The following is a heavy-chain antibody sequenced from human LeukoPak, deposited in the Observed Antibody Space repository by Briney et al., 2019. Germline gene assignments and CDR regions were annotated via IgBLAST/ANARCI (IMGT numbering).Heavy chain of an antibody. V-gene: IGHV3-7*01. CDR3: ARDRGFLVFDY. J-gene: IGHJ4*02. CDR2: IKEDGSEK. Sequence: GGSLRLSCAASGFTFSSYWMSWVRQATGKGLEWVANIKEDGSEKYYVDSVKGRLTISRDNAKNSLYLQMNSLRAEDTAVYYCARDRGFLVFDYWGQGTLVTVSS. CDR1: GFTFSSYW. D-gene: IGHD3-10*01.